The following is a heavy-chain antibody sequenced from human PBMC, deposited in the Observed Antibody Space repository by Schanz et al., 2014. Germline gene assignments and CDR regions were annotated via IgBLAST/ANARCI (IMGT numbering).Heavy chain of an antibody. Sequence: QGHLVQSGAEVKEPGASVQVSCKASGYVFTAYYMHWVRQAPGQGLEWMGLINPIDGSTTYVWGFHGRLTMTRDTSTTTVYMDLSTLRSEDTAVYYCARGSCTASGCYDAFDLWGQGTLVTVSS. CDR2: INPIDGST. CDR3: ARGSCTASGCYDAFDL. J-gene: IGHJ3*01. V-gene: IGHV1-46*01. CDR1: GYVFTAYY. D-gene: IGHD2-2*01.